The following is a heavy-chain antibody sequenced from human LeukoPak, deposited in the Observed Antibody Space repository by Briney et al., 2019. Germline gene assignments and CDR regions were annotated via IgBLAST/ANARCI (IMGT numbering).Heavy chain of an antibody. CDR2: IRFDGNNK. V-gene: IGHV3-30*02. D-gene: IGHD1-26*01. J-gene: IGHJ4*02. CDR1: GFTFSSSD. CDR3: AKDRGNYCLDY. Sequence: GGSLRLSCAASGFTFSSSDMHWVRQAPGKGLEWVAFIRFDGNNKNSADSVKGRFTISRDNSNNTLYLQMNSLRADDTAVYFCAKDRGNYCLDYWGQGTLVTVTS.